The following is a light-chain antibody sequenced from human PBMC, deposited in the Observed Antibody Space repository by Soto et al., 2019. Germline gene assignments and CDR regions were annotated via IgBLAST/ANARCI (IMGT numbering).Light chain of an antibody. CDR3: QQLMSYPIT. J-gene: IGKJ5*01. CDR1: QGISSY. Sequence: DIQLTQSPSFLSASVGDRVTITWRASQGISSYLAWYQQKPRKAPEVLIFGASTLQSGVPSRFSGSGSGTEFTLTISSLQPEDFATYYCQQLMSYPITFGQGTRLEI. CDR2: GAS. V-gene: IGKV1-9*01.